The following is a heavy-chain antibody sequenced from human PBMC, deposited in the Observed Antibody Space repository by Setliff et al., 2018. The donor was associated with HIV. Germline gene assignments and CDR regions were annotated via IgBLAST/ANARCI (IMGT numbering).Heavy chain of an antibody. Sequence: GGSLRLSCAASGFTFNSYAMSWARQAPGKGLEWVANINDDGNKKWYVGSARGRFTISRDNAKNSLFLQMNSLRADDTAVYYCAALSVRTNPVYGVISTRFDPWGQGSLVTVSS. J-gene: IGHJ5*02. D-gene: IGHD2-8*01. CDR1: GFTFNSYA. CDR3: AALSVRTNPVYGVISTRFDP. CDR2: INDDGNKK. V-gene: IGHV3-7*03.